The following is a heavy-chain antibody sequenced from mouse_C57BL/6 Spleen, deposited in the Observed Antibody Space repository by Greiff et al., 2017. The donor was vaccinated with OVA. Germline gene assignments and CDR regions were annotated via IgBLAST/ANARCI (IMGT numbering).Heavy chain of an antibody. D-gene: IGHD1-1*01. CDR2: IHPNSGST. CDR3: ARDYGSSYPYYIDY. CDR1: GYTFTSYW. J-gene: IGHJ2*01. V-gene: IGHV1-64*01. Sequence: QVQLQQSGAELVKPGASVKLSCKASGYTFTSYWMHWVKQRPGQGLEWIGMIHPNSGSTNYNEKFKSKATLTVDKSSSTAYMQLSSLTSEDSAVYDCARDYGSSYPYYIDYWGQGTTLTVSS.